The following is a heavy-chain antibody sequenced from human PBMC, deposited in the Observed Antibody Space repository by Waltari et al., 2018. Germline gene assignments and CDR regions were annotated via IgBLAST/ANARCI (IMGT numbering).Heavy chain of an antibody. J-gene: IGHJ4*02. D-gene: IGHD2-2*01. CDR1: GDSISGNYW. CDR3: AGDRAIGLFFDY. V-gene: IGHV4-4*02. Sequence: QVQLQESGQGLVKPSGTLSLTCAVSGDSISGNYWWSWVRQSPEKGLEWIGQVHDSGKTHYKPSLQSRVTISVDKPKNQFSLNLNSGTAADTAVYYCAGDRAIGLFFDYWGRGTLVTVSS. CDR2: VHDSGKT.